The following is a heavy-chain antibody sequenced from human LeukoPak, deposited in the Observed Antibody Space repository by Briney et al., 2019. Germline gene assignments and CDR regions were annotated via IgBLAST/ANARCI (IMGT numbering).Heavy chain of an antibody. V-gene: IGHV4-39*01. CDR1: SGSISSSSYY. CDR3: ARVGDYYDSSGYYNSPLLFDY. CDR2: IYYSGST. Sequence: SETLSLTCSVSSGSISSSSYYWGWIRQPPGKGLEWIGSIYYSGSTYYNPSLKSRVTISVDTSKNQFSLKLSSVTAADTAVYYCARVGDYYDSSGYYNSPLLFDYWGQGTLVTVSS. D-gene: IGHD3-22*01. J-gene: IGHJ4*02.